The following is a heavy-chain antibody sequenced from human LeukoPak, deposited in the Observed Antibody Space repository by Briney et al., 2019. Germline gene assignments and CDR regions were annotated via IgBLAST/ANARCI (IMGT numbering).Heavy chain of an antibody. Sequence: ASVKVSCKASGYTFTGYYMHWVRQAPGQGLEWMGWINPNSGGTNYAQKFQGRVIMTRDTSISTAYMELSRLRSDDTAVYYCARHHCSGGSCYSGLDYWGQGTLVTVSS. CDR3: ARHHCSGGSCYSGLDY. CDR2: INPNSGGT. J-gene: IGHJ4*02. D-gene: IGHD2-15*01. V-gene: IGHV1-2*02. CDR1: GYTFTGYY.